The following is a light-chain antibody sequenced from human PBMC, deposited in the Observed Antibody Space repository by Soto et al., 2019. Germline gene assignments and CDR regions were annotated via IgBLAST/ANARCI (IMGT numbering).Light chain of an antibody. Sequence: VMTQSPATLSVSPGESATLSCRASESISRNLAWYQQKPGQAPRLLVYGASTRASGVAARFSGGGSGTDFTLTISSLQSEDFAIYHCQQYHNWPPSWTFGQGTKVEIK. J-gene: IGKJ1*01. CDR1: ESISRN. CDR2: GAS. CDR3: QQYHNWPPSWT. V-gene: IGKV3-15*01.